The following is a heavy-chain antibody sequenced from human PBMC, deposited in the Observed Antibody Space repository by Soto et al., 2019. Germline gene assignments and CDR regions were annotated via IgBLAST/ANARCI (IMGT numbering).Heavy chain of an antibody. CDR3: AKVLGVGGEGLWFGELSYYYYYGMDV. J-gene: IGHJ6*02. D-gene: IGHD3-10*01. Sequence: SLTLSCAASGITFTSYGEQWGRQAAGKWRGWVGFISKDGSNKYYGDSVKGRFTIARDNSKNTLYLQINSMRAEDTAVYYCAKVLGVGGEGLWFGELSYYYYYGMDVWGQGTTVTVSS. V-gene: IGHV3-30*18. CDR2: ISKDGSNK. CDR1: GITFTSYG.